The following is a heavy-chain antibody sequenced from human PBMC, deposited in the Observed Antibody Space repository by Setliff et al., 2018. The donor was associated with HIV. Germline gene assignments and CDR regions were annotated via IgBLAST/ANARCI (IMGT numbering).Heavy chain of an antibody. Sequence: SVKVSCKASGGTFGSYAISWVRQAPGQGLEWMGGIIPILGIANYAQKFQGRVTITADKSTSTAYMELSSLRSEDTAVYYCARDTSRYSGYDYPPNYYYYGMDVWGQGTTVTVSS. CDR1: GGTFGSYA. CDR2: IIPILGIA. CDR3: ARDTSRYSGYDYPPNYYYYGMDV. J-gene: IGHJ6*02. D-gene: IGHD5-12*01. V-gene: IGHV1-69*10.